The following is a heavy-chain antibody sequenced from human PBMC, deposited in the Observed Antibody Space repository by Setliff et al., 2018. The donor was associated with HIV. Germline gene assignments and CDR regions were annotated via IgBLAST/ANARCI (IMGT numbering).Heavy chain of an antibody. CDR2: IYYSGST. J-gene: IGHJ1*01. CDR3: ATDPGYSSTWYSESFQH. CDR1: GGSISSYY. V-gene: IGHV4-4*08. Sequence: PSETLSLTCTVSGGSISSYYWSWIRQPPGKGLEWIGYIYYSGSTNYNPSLKSRVAISVDTSKNQFSLRLTSVTAADTAMYYCATDPGYSSTWYSESFQHWGQGTVVTVSS. D-gene: IGHD6-13*01.